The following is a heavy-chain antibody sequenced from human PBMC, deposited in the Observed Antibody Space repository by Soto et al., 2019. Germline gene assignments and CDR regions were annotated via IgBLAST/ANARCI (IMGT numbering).Heavy chain of an antibody. J-gene: IGHJ6*02. Sequence: GGSLRLSCAASGFSFSTSTMNWVRQAPGKGLEWVSYISSGSTTIYYADSVKGRFTISRDNGKNSLYLQMNSLRDEDTAVYYCARVRRNDASDYYGMDVRGQGTTVTVPS. CDR1: GFSFSTST. CDR2: ISSGSTTI. D-gene: IGHD1-1*01. CDR3: ARVRRNDASDYYGMDV. V-gene: IGHV3-48*02.